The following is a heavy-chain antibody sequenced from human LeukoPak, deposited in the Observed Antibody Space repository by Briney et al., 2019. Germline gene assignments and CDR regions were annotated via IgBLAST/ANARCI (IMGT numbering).Heavy chain of an antibody. V-gene: IGHV4-30-2*01. J-gene: IGHJ4*02. CDR1: GGSISSGGYY. CDR3: ARAAISPSSSGHMNEY. D-gene: IGHD3-22*01. Sequence: SETLSLTCTVSGGSISSGGYYWSWIRQPPGKGLEWIGYIYHSGSTYYNPSLKSRVTISVDRSKNQFSLKLSSVTAADTAVYYCARAAISPSSSGHMNEYWGQGTLITVSS. CDR2: IYHSGST.